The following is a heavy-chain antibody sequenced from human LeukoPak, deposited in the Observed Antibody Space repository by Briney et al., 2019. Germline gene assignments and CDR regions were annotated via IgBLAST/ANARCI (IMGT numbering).Heavy chain of an antibody. V-gene: IGHV4-34*01. CDR2: ISHSGST. Sequence: SETLSPTCAVSNGSFSAYYWSWIRQSPGKGLQWIGEISHSGSTNYNPSLKLRVSISLDMSKNHFSLRLSSVTAADTAVYFCARRYCSGGSCYMRGYYGMDVWATGTTVIVSS. D-gene: IGHD2-15*01. J-gene: IGHJ6*04. CDR1: NGSFSAYY. CDR3: ARRYCSGGSCYMRGYYGMDV.